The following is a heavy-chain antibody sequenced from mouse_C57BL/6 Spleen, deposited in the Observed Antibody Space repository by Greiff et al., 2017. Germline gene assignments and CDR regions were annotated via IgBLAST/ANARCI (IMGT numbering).Heavy chain of an antibody. Sequence: EVKLMESGGGLVKPGGSLKLSCAASGFTFSDYGMHWVRQAPEKGLEWVAYISSGSSTIYYAATVKGRFTISRDNAKNTLFLQMTSLRSEDTAMYYCARRRWGDYWGQGTTLTVSS. CDR1: GFTFSDYG. CDR3: ARRRWGDY. J-gene: IGHJ2*01. V-gene: IGHV5-17*01. CDR2: ISSGSSTI.